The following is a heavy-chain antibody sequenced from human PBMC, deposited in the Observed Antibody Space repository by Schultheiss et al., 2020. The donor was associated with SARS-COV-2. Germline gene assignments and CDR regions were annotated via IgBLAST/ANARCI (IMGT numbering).Heavy chain of an antibody. Sequence: SQTLSLTCAVYGGSFSGYYWSWIRQPPGKGLEWIGSIYYSGSTYYNPSLKSRVTISVDTSKNQFSLKLSSVTAADTAVYYCARAAAAAGNWFDPWGQGTLVTVSS. V-gene: IGHV4-34*01. CDR2: IYYSGST. CDR3: ARAAAAAGNWFDP. D-gene: IGHD6-13*01. J-gene: IGHJ5*02. CDR1: GGSFSGYY.